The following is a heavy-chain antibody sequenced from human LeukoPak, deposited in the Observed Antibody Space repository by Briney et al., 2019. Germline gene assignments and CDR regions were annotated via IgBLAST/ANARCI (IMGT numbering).Heavy chain of an antibody. V-gene: IGHV4-59*08. CDR2: INYSGST. Sequence: KPSETLSLTCTVSGGSISSYYWSWIRQPPGKGLEWIGYINYSGSTNYNPSLKSRVTISVETSKNQFSLKLSSVTAADTAVYYCARQTGYFDYWGQGTLVTVSS. J-gene: IGHJ4*02. CDR1: GGSISSYY. CDR3: ARQTGYFDY.